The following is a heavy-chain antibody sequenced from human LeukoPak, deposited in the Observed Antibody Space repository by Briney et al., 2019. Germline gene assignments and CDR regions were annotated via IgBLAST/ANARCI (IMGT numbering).Heavy chain of an antibody. J-gene: IGHJ6*03. CDR2: INHSGST. CDR3: ARGSGGYYYYYMDV. D-gene: IGHD2-15*01. Sequence: SETLSLTCAVYGGSFSGYYWSWIRQPPGKGLEWSGEINHSGSTNYNPSLKSRVTMSVDTSKNQFSLKLSSVTAADTAVYYCARGSGGYYYYYMDVWGKGTTVTVSS. CDR1: GGSFSGYY. V-gene: IGHV4-34*01.